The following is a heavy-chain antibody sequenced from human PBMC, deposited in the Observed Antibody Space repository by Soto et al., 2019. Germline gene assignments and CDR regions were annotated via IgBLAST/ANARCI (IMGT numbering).Heavy chain of an antibody. J-gene: IGHJ4*02. Sequence: QVQLVESGGGVVQPGRSLRLSCAASGFTFSSYGMHWVRQAPGKGLEWVAVIWYDGSNKYYADSVKGRFTISRDNSKNTLYLQMNSLRAEDTAVYYCAREGPVGATSPGYYFDYWGQGTLVTVSS. D-gene: IGHD1-26*01. V-gene: IGHV3-33*01. CDR1: GFTFSSYG. CDR3: AREGPVGATSPGYYFDY. CDR2: IWYDGSNK.